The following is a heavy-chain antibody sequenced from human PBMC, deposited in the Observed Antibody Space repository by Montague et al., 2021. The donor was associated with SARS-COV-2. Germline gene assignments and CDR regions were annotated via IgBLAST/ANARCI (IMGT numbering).Heavy chain of an antibody. D-gene: IGHD3-9*01. CDR3: AVGMARYFDWLPLYYYYRLDV. Sequence: SLRLSCAASGFTFDDYAMSWVRQSPGKGLEWVSLISGDGATTYHADSVKGRFSISRDNSKNSLHLQMNSLTTEDTAFYYCAVGMARYFDWLPLYYYYRLDVWGQGTTVTVSS. J-gene: IGHJ6*02. CDR1: GFTFDDYA. CDR2: ISGDGATT. V-gene: IGHV3-43*02.